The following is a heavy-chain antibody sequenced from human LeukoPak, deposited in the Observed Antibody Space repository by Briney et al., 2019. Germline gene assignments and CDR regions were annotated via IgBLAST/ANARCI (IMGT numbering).Heavy chain of an antibody. V-gene: IGHV4-30-4*01. Sequence: PSETLSLTCTVSRGSISSGDDYWSRIRQPPGKGLEWIGYIYYSGSTYYNPSLQSRVTISVDTSKNQFSLKLSSVTAADTAVYYCASGYGDYVYLDYWGQGTLLTVSS. D-gene: IGHD4-17*01. J-gene: IGHJ4*02. CDR1: RGSISSGDDY. CDR3: ASGYGDYVYLDY. CDR2: IYYSGST.